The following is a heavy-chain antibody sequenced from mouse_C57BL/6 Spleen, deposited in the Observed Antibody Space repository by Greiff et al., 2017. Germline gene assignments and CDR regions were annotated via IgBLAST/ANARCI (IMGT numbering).Heavy chain of an antibody. CDR3: ARLDDGYLYWYFDV. J-gene: IGHJ1*03. D-gene: IGHD2-3*01. CDR1: GYTFTSYG. Sequence: VKLMESGAELARPGASVKLSCKASGYTFTSYGISWVKQRTGQGLEWIGEIYPRSGNTYYNEKFKGKATLTADKSSSTAYMELRSLTSEDSAVYFCARLDDGYLYWYFDVWGTGTTVTVSS. V-gene: IGHV1-81*01. CDR2: IYPRSGNT.